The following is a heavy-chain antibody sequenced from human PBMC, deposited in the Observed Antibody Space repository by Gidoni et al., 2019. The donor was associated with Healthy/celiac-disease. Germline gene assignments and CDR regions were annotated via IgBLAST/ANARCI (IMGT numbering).Heavy chain of an antibody. V-gene: IGHV3-30*03. D-gene: IGHD1-1*01. Sequence: QVQLVESGGGVVRPGRSLRLSCAASGFTFSSYGMHWVRQAPGKGLEWVAVISYDGSNKYYADSLKGRFTISRDNSKNTLYLQMNSLRAEDTAVYYCAREGQDGERLYYFDYWGQGTLVTVSS. CDR1: GFTFSSYG. CDR3: AREGQDGERLYYFDY. J-gene: IGHJ4*02. CDR2: ISYDGSNK.